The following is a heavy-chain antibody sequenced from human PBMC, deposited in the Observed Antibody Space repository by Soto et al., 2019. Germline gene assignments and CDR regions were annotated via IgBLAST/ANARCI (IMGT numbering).Heavy chain of an antibody. CDR1: GFSFSDYY. CDR3: ARDTGGSYDY. D-gene: IGHD1-26*01. J-gene: IGHJ4*02. Sequence: PGGSLRLSCAATGFSFSDYYMDWGRQVPGKRLEWVGRTRNKTNSYSAEYAPPVKGRFTISRHDLEDSMYLQMNNLKTEDTAVYYCARDTGGSYDYWGQGALVTVSS. CDR2: TRNKTNSYSA. V-gene: IGHV3-72*01.